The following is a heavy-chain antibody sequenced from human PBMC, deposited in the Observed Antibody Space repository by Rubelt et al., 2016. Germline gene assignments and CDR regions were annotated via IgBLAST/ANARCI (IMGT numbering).Heavy chain of an antibody. D-gene: IGHD2-2*01. Sequence: EVQLVESGGGLIQPGGSLRLSCAASGFTVSSNYMSWVRQAPGKGLEWVSVIYSGGSTSYADSAMGRFPISSDNSKNPLYLQMNSLGAEDTAVYDCARDPRGIVVVPAAIRLYYWGQGTLVTVSS. V-gene: IGHV3-53*01. J-gene: IGHJ4*02. CDR1: GFTVSSNY. CDR3: ARDPRGIVVVPAAIRLYY. CDR2: IYSGGST.